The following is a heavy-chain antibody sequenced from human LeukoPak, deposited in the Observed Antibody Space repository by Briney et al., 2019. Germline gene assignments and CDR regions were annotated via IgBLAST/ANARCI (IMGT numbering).Heavy chain of an antibody. Sequence: GESLRLSCTASGLTVSSSYMSWVRQAPGKGLEWVSIIYVSGTTYYADSVKGRFTISRDSSKNTLYLQMNSLSAEDTAVYYCADTRSYSFDYWGRGTLVAVSS. V-gene: IGHV3-66*02. D-gene: IGHD3-10*01. CDR3: ADTRSYSFDY. CDR2: IYVSGTT. CDR1: GLTVSSSY. J-gene: IGHJ4*02.